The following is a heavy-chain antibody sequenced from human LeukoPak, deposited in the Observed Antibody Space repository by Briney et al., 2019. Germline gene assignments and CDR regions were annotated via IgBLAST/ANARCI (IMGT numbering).Heavy chain of an antibody. CDR2: INHSGST. Sequence: SETLSLTCAVYGRSFSGYYWRWVRQPPGKGLEWIGEINHSGSTNYSPSVKSRITITVDTSKNQFSLKLSSVTAADTAVYYCAVRALGWFDPWGQGTLVTVSS. CDR3: AVRALGWFDP. D-gene: IGHD3-10*01. V-gene: IGHV4-34*01. J-gene: IGHJ5*02. CDR1: GRSFSGYY.